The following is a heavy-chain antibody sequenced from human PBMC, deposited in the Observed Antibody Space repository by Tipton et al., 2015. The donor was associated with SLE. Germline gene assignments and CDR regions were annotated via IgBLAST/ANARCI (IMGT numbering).Heavy chain of an antibody. CDR2: IYPTGNS. CDR3: ARLIAARLPFDY. D-gene: IGHD6-6*01. Sequence: TLSLTCSVSGDSITTTNYFWGWIRQPPGKGLEWLAIIYPTGNSYFNPSLKSRVTIALDTSKNQVSLTLNSVIAADTAVYYCARLIAARLPFDYWGKGTLVTVSS. CDR1: GDSITTTNYF. J-gene: IGHJ4*02. V-gene: IGHV4-39*07.